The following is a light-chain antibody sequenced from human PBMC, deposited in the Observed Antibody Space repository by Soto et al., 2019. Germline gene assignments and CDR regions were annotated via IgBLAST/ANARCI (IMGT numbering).Light chain of an antibody. CDR2: EGS. CDR1: ISDVGTYNL. CDR3: CSYAGISTFVV. V-gene: IGLV2-23*03. J-gene: IGLJ2*01. Sequence: QSALTQPASVSGSPGQTITISCTGTISDVGTYNLVSWYQQHPGKAPKLMIYEGSKRPSGVSNRFSGSKSGNTASLTISGLQAEDEADYYCCSYAGISTFVVFGGGTKLTVL.